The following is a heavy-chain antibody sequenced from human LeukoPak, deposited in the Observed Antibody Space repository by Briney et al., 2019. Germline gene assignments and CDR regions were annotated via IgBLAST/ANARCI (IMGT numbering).Heavy chain of an antibody. CDR2: ISYDGSNK. D-gene: IGHD6-19*01. Sequence: PGGSLRLSCAASGFTFSSYAMHWVRQAPGKGLEWVAVISYDGSNKYYADSVKGRFTISRDNSKNTLYLQMNSLRAEDTAVYYCAKAGYSSGWYPLDYYYYGMDVWGQGTTVTVSS. CDR3: AKAGYSSGWYPLDYYYYGMDV. J-gene: IGHJ6*02. CDR1: GFTFSSYA. V-gene: IGHV3-30-3*01.